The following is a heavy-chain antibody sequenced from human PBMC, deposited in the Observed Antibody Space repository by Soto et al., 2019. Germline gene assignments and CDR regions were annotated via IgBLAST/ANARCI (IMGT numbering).Heavy chain of an antibody. Sequence: ASVKVSCKASGYTFTSYYMHWVRQAPGQGLEWMGIINPSGGSTSYAQKFQGRVTMTRDTSTSTVYMELSSLRSEDTAVYYCARAIEMATMAYYFDYWGQGSLVRVSS. J-gene: IGHJ4*02. V-gene: IGHV1-46*01. D-gene: IGHD5-12*01. CDR2: INPSGGST. CDR3: ARAIEMATMAYYFDY. CDR1: GYTFTSYY.